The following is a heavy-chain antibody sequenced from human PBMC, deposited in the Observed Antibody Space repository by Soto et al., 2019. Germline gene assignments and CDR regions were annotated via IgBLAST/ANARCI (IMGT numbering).Heavy chain of an antibody. CDR1: GVSFSGYY. CDR3: ARHWSNWFDP. Sequence: SETLSLTCAVYGVSFSGYYWSWIRQPPGKGLEWIGEINHSGSTNYNPSLKSRVTISVDTSKNQFSLKLSSVTAADTAVYYCARHWSNWFDPWGQGTLVTSPQ. CDR2: INHSGST. J-gene: IGHJ5*02. V-gene: IGHV4-34*01. D-gene: IGHD1-1*01.